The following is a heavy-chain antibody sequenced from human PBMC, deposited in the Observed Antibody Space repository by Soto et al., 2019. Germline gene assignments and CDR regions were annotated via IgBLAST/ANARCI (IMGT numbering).Heavy chain of an antibody. Sequence: SETLSLTCSVSGGSISCSYWSWIRQSPGKGLEWLGYVYYTGSTNYSPSLRSRVSISVDTSKNEFSLRLSSVTAADTAAYFCARSVAVPGAHIDYWGQGTQVTVSS. D-gene: IGHD6-19*01. J-gene: IGHJ4*02. V-gene: IGHV4-59*01. CDR3: ARSVAVPGAHIDY. CDR1: GGSISCSY. CDR2: VYYTGST.